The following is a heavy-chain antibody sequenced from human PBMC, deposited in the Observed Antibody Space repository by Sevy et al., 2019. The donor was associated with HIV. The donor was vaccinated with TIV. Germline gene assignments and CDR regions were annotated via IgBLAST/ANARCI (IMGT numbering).Heavy chain of an antibody. CDR2: ISAYNGNT. V-gene: IGHV1-18*01. CDR1: GYTFTTYG. J-gene: IGHJ3*02. CDR3: ARDYGPRITMTPWGIEAPRGAFDI. Sequence: ASVKVSCKASGYTFTTYGISWVRQAPGQGLEWMGWISAYNGNTNYAQKLQGRVTMTTDTSTSTACMELRRLRSDDTAMYYWARDYGPRITMTPWGIEAPRGAFDIWGQGTMVTVSS. D-gene: IGHD3-22*01.